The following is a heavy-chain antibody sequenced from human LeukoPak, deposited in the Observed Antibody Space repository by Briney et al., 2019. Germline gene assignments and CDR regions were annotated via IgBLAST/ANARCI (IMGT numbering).Heavy chain of an antibody. CDR1: GFTFSSYA. Sequence: GGSLRLSCAASGFTFSSYAMSWVRQAPGKGLEWVSAISGSGGSTYYADSVKGRFTISRDNSKNTLYLQMNSPRAEDTAVYYCAKDRTGRPLWFGESLNYWGQGTLVTVSS. V-gene: IGHV3-23*01. D-gene: IGHD3-10*01. CDR2: ISGSGGST. J-gene: IGHJ4*02. CDR3: AKDRTGRPLWFGESLNY.